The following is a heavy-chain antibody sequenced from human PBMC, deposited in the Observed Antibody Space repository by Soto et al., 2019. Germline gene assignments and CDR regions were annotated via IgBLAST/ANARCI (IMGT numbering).Heavy chain of an antibody. CDR3: ARTKCSGGSCYSWSLDY. CDR1: GGSITTGGYY. Sequence: SETLSLTCTVAGGSITTGGYYWSWIRQLPGKGLEWIGHRYYSESTYYNPSLKSRVSISLDTSKNQFSLKLSFVTAADTAMYYCARTKCSGGSCYSWSLDYWGQGTPVTVSS. D-gene: IGHD2-15*01. CDR2: RYYSEST. V-gene: IGHV4-31*03. J-gene: IGHJ4*02.